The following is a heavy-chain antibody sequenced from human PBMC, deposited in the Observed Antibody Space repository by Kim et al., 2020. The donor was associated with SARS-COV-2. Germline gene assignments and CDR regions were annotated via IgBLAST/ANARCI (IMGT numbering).Heavy chain of an antibody. CDR3: AKDNNYGDYWGVLDY. V-gene: IGHV3-30*18. D-gene: IGHD4-17*01. J-gene: IGHJ4*02. Sequence: GGSLRLSCAASGFTFSSYGMHWVRQAPGKGLEWVAVISYDGSNKYYAESVKGRFTISRDNSKNTLYLQMNSLRAEDTAVYYCAKDNNYGDYWGVLDYWGQGTLVTVSS. CDR2: ISYDGSNK. CDR1: GFTFSSYG.